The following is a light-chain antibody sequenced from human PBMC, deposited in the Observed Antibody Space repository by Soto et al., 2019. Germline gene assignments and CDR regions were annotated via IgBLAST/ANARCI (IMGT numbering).Light chain of an antibody. CDR1: QSVSINY. V-gene: IGKV3-20*01. J-gene: IGKJ4*01. CDR2: GAS. Sequence: EIVLTQSPGTLSLSPGERATLSCRASQSVSINYLAWYQQKPGQAPRLLIYGASSRATGIPDRFSGSGSATDFTLTISRLEPEDFAVYYCQQYGSSPFTFGGGTKVEIK. CDR3: QQYGSSPFT.